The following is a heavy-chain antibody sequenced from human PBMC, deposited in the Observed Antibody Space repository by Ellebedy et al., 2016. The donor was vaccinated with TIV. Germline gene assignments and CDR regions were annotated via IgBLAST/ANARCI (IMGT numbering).Heavy chain of an antibody. V-gene: IGHV4-39*01. CDR2: IYYSGNT. CDR3: ARNPPTYNWVDS. Sequence: SETLSLTCTVSGGSISRSSYYWGWIRQPPGKGLEWIGNIYYSGNTDYNPSLKSRVTIYVDTSKNQFSLKLRSVTAADTAVYYCARNPPTYNWVDSWGQGTLVTVSS. J-gene: IGHJ5*01. CDR1: GGSISRSSYY.